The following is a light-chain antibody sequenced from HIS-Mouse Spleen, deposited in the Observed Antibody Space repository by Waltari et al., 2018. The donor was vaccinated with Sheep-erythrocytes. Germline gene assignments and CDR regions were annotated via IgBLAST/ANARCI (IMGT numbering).Light chain of an antibody. CDR2: EGS. CDR3: CSYAGSSTPWV. J-gene: IGLJ3*02. Sequence: QSALTQPASVSGSPGQSITISCTGTSSDVGSYNLVSWYQQHPGKAPNLMIYEGSKRRSGVSNRFSGSKSGNTASLTISGLQAEDEADYYCCSYAGSSTPWVFGGGTKLTVL. CDR1: SSDVGSYNL. V-gene: IGLV2-23*01.